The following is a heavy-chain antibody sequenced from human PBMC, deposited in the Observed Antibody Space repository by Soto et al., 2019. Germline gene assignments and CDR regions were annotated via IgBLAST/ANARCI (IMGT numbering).Heavy chain of an antibody. Sequence: GKSLKISCKGSGYSFGHYWIAWVRQTPGKGLEWMGLIYPDYSDTRYSPSFQGQVTISADKSVNTAYLQWNNLKASDTAIYYCARRPNDDVLTGYYFDSWGQGALVTVSS. V-gene: IGHV5-51*01. CDR1: GYSFGHYW. CDR3: ARRPNDDVLTGYYFDS. D-gene: IGHD3-9*01. J-gene: IGHJ4*02. CDR2: IYPDYSDT.